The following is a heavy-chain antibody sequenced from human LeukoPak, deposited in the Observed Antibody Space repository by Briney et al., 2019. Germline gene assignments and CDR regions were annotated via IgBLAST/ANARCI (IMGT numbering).Heavy chain of an antibody. Sequence: SETLSLTCSVSGDTISSSTYYWAWIRQPPGKALEWIASINYIGTAYYNPSLKSRVTISIDTSKNQFSLRLSSVTAADTAVYYCASGGSIYGSGSYYDDAFDIWGQGTMVTVSS. J-gene: IGHJ3*02. D-gene: IGHD3-10*01. CDR3: ASGGSIYGSGSYYDDAFDI. V-gene: IGHV4-39*07. CDR2: INYIGTA. CDR1: GDTISSSTYY.